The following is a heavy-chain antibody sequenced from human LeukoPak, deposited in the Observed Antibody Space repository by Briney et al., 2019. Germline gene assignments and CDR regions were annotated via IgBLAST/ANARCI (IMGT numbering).Heavy chain of an antibody. CDR3: TTDRAGDAFDI. J-gene: IGHJ3*02. CDR1: GFTFSNAG. CDR2: IKSKTDGGTT. Sequence: GGSLRLSCAASGFTFSNAGMSWVRQAPGKGLEWVGRIKSKTDGGTTDYAAPVKGRFTISRDDSKNTLYLQMNSLKTEDTAVYYCTTDRAGDAFDIWGQGTMVTVSS. V-gene: IGHV3-15*01.